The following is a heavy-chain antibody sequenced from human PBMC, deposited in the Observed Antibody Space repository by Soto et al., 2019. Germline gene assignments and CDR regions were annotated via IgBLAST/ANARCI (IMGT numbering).Heavy chain of an antibody. Sequence: ASVKVSCKASGYTFTSYGISWVRQAPGQGLEWMGWISAYNGNTNYAQKLQGRVTMTTDTSTSTAYMEQRSLRSDDTAVYYSELYDLWSGYYHFDIWGQGTMVTVSS. V-gene: IGHV1-18*01. D-gene: IGHD3-3*01. CDR3: ELYDLWSGYYHFDI. CDR1: GYTFTSYG. J-gene: IGHJ3*02. CDR2: ISAYNGNT.